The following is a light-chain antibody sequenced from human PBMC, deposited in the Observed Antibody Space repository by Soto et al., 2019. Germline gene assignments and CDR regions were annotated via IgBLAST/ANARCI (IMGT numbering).Light chain of an antibody. V-gene: IGKV3-15*01. Sequence: EIVMTQSPATLSVSPGGRATLSCRASQSVSSNLAWYQQKPGQAPRLLIYGASTRATGIPARFSGSGSGTEFTITISSLPSADFAVYYCQQYNNWPPWTFGQGTKVEIK. CDR2: GAS. CDR1: QSVSSN. J-gene: IGKJ1*01. CDR3: QQYNNWPPWT.